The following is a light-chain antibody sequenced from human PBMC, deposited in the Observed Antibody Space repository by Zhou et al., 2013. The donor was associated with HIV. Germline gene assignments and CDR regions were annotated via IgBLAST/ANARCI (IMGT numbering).Light chain of an antibody. Sequence: DIQMTQSPSTLSASVGDRVTITCRASQSISSWLAWYQQKPGKAPKLLIYKASSLESGVPSRFSGSGSGTDFTLTISRLEPEDFAVYYCQQYGSSPRITFGQGTRLEIK. CDR3: QQYGSSPRIT. CDR2: KAS. J-gene: IGKJ5*01. CDR1: QSISSW. V-gene: IGKV1-5*03.